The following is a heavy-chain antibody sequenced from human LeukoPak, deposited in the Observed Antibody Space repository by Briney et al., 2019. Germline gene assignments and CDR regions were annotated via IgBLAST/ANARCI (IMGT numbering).Heavy chain of an antibody. Sequence: SETLSLTCTVSGGSISSYYWSWIRQPPGKGLEWIGYIYYSGSTNYNPSLKSRVTISVDTSKNQFSLKLSSVTAADTAVYYCARARGYCGGDCYRSSYYYYYMDVWGKGTTVTISS. CDR1: GGSISSYY. V-gene: IGHV4-59*01. CDR2: IYYSGST. J-gene: IGHJ6*03. D-gene: IGHD2-21*02. CDR3: ARARGYCGGDCYRSSYYYYYMDV.